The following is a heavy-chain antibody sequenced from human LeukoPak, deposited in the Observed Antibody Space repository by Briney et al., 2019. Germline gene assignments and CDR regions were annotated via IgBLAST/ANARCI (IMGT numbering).Heavy chain of an antibody. CDR3: ARDDSSSWHRAIDY. CDR2: IYHSGST. J-gene: IGHJ4*02. D-gene: IGHD3-22*01. Sequence: SETLSLTCTVSGYSISSGYYWGWIRQPPGKGLEWIGSIYHSGSTYYNPSLKSRVTISVDTSKNQFSLKLSSMTAADTAVYYCARDDSSSWHRAIDYWGQGTLVTVSS. CDR1: GYSISSGYY. V-gene: IGHV4-38-2*02.